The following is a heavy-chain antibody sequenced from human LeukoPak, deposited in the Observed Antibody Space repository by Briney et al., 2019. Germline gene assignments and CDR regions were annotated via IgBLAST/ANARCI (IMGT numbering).Heavy chain of an antibody. V-gene: IGHV3-48*01. Sequence: GGSLRLSCAASGFTFSSYGMHWVRQAPGKGLEWVSYIDSSSSTIYYADSVKGRFTVSRDNAKNSLDLQMNSLRSEDTAVYYCVRDRGISFYFDYWGQGTLVTVSS. J-gene: IGHJ4*02. D-gene: IGHD3-16*02. CDR2: IDSSSSTI. CDR3: VRDRGISFYFDY. CDR1: GFTFSSYG.